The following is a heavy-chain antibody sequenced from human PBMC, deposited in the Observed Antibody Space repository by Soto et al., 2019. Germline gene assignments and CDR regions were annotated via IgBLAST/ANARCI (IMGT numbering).Heavy chain of an antibody. J-gene: IGHJ4*02. Sequence: QVQLQESGPGLVKPSQTLSLTCTVSGGSISSGGYYWSWIRQHPCKVLSWIWYIYYSGITYYNPSLKIRVTISVDTSKNLFSLQLSSVTAADTAVYYCAMGRQYFGVRYFDYWGQGTLVTVSS. V-gene: IGHV4-31*03. D-gene: IGHD3-10*01. CDR1: GGSISSGGYY. CDR3: AMGRQYFGVRYFDY. CDR2: IYYSGIT.